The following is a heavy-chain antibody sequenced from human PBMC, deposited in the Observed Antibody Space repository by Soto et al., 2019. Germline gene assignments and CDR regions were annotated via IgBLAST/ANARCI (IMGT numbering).Heavy chain of an antibody. J-gene: IGHJ5*02. CDR2: IIPIFGTA. D-gene: IGHD3-22*01. CDR1: GGTFSSYA. V-gene: IGHV1-69*13. Sequence: SVKVSCKASGGTFSSYAISWVRQAPGQGLEWMGGIIPIFGTANYAQKFQGRVTITADESTSTAYMELSSLRSEDTAVYYCARVDVYYDSTIYNWFDPWGQGTLVTVSS. CDR3: ARVDVYYDSTIYNWFDP.